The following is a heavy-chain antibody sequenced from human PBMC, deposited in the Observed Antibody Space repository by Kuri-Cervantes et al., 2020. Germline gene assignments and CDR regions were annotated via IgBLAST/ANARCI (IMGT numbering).Heavy chain of an antibody. J-gene: IGHJ4*02. CDR2: INPSGGRA. V-gene: IGHV1-46*01. CDR1: GYTFSNYY. CDR3: VRTSILCSGGSCYDD. D-gene: IGHD2-15*01. Sequence: ASVKVSCKASGYTFSNYYMHWVRQAPGQGLEWMGIINPSGGRASYTQNFQGRVTMTRNTSISTAYMELSSLRSEDTAVYYCVRTSILCSGGSCYDDWGQGTLVTVSS.